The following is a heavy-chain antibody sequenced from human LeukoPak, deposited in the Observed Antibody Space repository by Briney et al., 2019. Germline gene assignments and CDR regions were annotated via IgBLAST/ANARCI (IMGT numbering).Heavy chain of an antibody. J-gene: IGHJ4*02. Sequence: SETLSLTCSVSGGSISPCYWSWIRQPPGKGLEWIGYIYYSGTTNCNPSLKSRVTISVDTSKNQFSLKLSSVTAADTAVYYCARDRGSAGGFDYWGQGTLVTVSS. D-gene: IGHD2-15*01. CDR3: ARDRGSAGGFDY. CDR1: GGSISPCY. CDR2: IYYSGTT. V-gene: IGHV4-59*01.